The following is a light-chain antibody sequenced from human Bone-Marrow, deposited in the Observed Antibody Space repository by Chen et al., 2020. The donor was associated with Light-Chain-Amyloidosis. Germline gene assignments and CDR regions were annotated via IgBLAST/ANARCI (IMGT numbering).Light chain of an antibody. CDR1: DLPTKY. CDR3: QSADSSGTYEVI. V-gene: IGLV3-25*03. Sequence: SYELTQPPSVPVSPGPPSTITCAGDDLPTKYAYWYQQKPGQAPVLVIHRDTERPSGISERFSGSSSGTTATLTISGVQAEDEADYHCQSADSSGTYEVIFGGGTKLTGL. CDR2: RDT. J-gene: IGLJ2*01.